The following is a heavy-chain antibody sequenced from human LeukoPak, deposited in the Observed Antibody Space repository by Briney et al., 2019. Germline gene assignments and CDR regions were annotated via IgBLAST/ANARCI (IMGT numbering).Heavy chain of an antibody. V-gene: IGHV3-48*01. CDR1: GFTFSSYS. CDR3: ARESYYYDSSGYYSPAGFGY. J-gene: IGHJ4*02. Sequence: GGSLRLSCAASGFTFSSYSMNWVRQAPGKGLEWVSYISSGSITIYQADSVKGRFTISRDNAKNSLYLQTNSLRAEDTAVYYCARESYYYDSSGYYSPAGFGYWGQGTLVTVSS. CDR2: ISSGSITI. D-gene: IGHD3-22*01.